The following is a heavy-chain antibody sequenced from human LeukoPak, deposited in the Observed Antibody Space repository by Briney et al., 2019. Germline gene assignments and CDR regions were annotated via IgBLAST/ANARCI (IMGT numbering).Heavy chain of an antibody. V-gene: IGHV4-31*03. CDR3: ARALPDAFDI. J-gene: IGHJ3*02. Sequence: SETLSLTCTVSGGSISSGGYYWSWIRQHPGKGLEWIGYIYYSGSTYYNPSLKSRVTISVDTSKNRFSLKLSSVTAADTAVYYCARALPDAFDIWGQGTMVTVSS. CDR2: IYYSGST. CDR1: GGSISSGGYY.